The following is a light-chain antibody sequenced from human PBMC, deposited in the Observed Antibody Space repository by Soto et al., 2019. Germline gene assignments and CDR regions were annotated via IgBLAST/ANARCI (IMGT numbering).Light chain of an antibody. CDR1: QGISRS. V-gene: IGKV1-12*01. J-gene: IGKJ5*01. Sequence: DIQMTQSPSTLSASVGDRVTITCQASQGISRSLAWYQQKPGKAPKLLIYSASSLQSGVPSRFSGSGFGTDFTLTISSLQPEDFATYYCQQADTFPITFGQGTRL. CDR3: QQADTFPIT. CDR2: SAS.